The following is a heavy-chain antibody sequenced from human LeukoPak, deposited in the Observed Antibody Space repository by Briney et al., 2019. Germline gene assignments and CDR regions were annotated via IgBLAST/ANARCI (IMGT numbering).Heavy chain of an antibody. CDR2: IYPGDSDT. CDR1: GYSFTSYW. CDR3: ARHPPCSGGSCYFQGVAFDI. Sequence: GESLKISCKGSGYSFTSYWIGWVRQMPGKGLEWMGIIYPGDSDTIYSPSFQGQVTISADKSISTAYLQWSSLKASDTAMYYCARHPPCSGGSCYFQGVAFDIWGQGTMVTVSS. D-gene: IGHD2-15*01. J-gene: IGHJ3*02. V-gene: IGHV5-51*01.